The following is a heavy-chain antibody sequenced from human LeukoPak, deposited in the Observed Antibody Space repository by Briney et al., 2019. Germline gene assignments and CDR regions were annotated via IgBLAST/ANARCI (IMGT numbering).Heavy chain of an antibody. D-gene: IGHD3-22*01. CDR1: GVSISSSNSY. Sequence: SETLSLTCTVSGVSISSSNSYWGWIRQPPGKGLEWIGEINHSGSTNYNPSLKSRVTISVDTSKNQFSLKLSSVTAADTAVYYCARPRRQGLYYYGSSAHPFDYWGQGTLVTVSS. V-gene: IGHV4-39*07. J-gene: IGHJ4*02. CDR3: ARPRRQGLYYYGSSAHPFDY. CDR2: INHSGST.